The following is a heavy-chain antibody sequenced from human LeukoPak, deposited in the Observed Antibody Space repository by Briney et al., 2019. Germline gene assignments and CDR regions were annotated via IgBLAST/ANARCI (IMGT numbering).Heavy chain of an antibody. D-gene: IGHD3-10*01. J-gene: IGHJ4*02. CDR2: ISGSGGST. CDR3: AKIMRSYYYGSTDY. CDR1: GFTFSSYA. V-gene: IGHV3-23*01. Sequence: GASLRPSCAASGFTFSSYAMSWVRQAPGKGLEWVSAISGSGGSTYYADSVKGRFTISRDNSKNTLYLQMNSLRAEDTAVYYCAKIMRSYYYGSTDYWGQGTLVTVSS.